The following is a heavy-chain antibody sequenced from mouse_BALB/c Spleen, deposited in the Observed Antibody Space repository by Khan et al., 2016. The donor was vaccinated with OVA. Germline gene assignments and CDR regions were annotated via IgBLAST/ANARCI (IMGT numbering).Heavy chain of an antibody. J-gene: IGHJ2*01. CDR1: GYSFTGYF. Sequence: EVQLQESGPELVRPGASVKISCKASGYSFTGYFMNWVMQSHGKSLEWIGRINPHIGETFYNQRFTDKATLTVDESSSTAHLELRSLASEDSAVYYCTRIYRSDLDYWGQGTTLTVSS. V-gene: IGHV1-20*02. CDR2: INPHIGET. D-gene: IGHD1-1*01. CDR3: TRIYRSDLDY.